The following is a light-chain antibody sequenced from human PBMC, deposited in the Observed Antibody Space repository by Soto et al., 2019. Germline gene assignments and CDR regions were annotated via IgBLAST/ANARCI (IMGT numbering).Light chain of an antibody. CDR3: ATWDDSLSGYV. CDR1: SSNIGSNY. V-gene: IGLV1-47*02. J-gene: IGLJ1*01. CDR2: INN. Sequence: QPVLTQPSSASGTPGQRVTISCSGSSSNIGSNYVYWYQQLPGAAPKLLIYINNQRASGVPDRFSGSKSGTSASLAISGLRSEDEADYYCATWDDSLSGYVFGTGTKLTVL.